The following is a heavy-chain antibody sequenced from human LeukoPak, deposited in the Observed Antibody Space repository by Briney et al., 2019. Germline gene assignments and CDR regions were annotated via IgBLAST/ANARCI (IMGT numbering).Heavy chain of an antibody. CDR2: ISSNGRST. CDR1: EFTFGSYA. J-gene: IGHJ4*02. V-gene: IGHV3-64*04. D-gene: IGHD6-19*01. Sequence: GGSLRLSCSASEFTFGSYAMHWVRQAPGKGLEYVSAISSNGRSTYYADSVKGRFTISRDNSKNTLYLQMNSLRVEDTAVYYCAQNREQWGLFDYWGQGTLVTVSS. CDR3: AQNREQWGLFDY.